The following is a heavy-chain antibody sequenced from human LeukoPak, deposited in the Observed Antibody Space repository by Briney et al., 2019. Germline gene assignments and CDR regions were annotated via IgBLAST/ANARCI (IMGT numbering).Heavy chain of an antibody. CDR1: GFTVSNNY. V-gene: IGHV3-66*01. CDR3: ARSSRHLLFDY. D-gene: IGHD3-10*01. CDR2: IYSGDSGGRT. J-gene: IGHJ4*02. Sequence: GGSLRLSCAASGFTVSNNYMSLVRQAPGKGLEWVSVIYSGDSGGRTYDADSVKGRFTISRDNSKNTLFLQMNSLRAEDTAVYYCARSSRHLLFDYWGQGTLVTVSS.